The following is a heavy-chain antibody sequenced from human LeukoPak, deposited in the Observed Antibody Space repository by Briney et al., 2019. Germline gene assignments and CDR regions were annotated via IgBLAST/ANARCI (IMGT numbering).Heavy chain of an antibody. V-gene: IGHV1-69*06. CDR3: ARGETGTTKGLHY. J-gene: IGHJ4*02. D-gene: IGHD1-7*01. CDR1: GGTFSSYA. CDR2: IIPIFGTA. Sequence: ASVKVSCKASGGTFSSYAISWVRQAPGQGLEWMGGIIPIFGTANYAQKFQGRVTITAGKSTSTAYMELSSLISEDMAVYYCARGETGTTKGLHYWGQGTLVTVSS.